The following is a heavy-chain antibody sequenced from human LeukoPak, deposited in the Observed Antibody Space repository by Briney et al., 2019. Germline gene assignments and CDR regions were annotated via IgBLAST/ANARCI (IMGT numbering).Heavy chain of an antibody. CDR3: AGGARGYNWYFDL. Sequence: GGSLRLSCAASEFTFPMYWMTWVRQAPGKGLEWVADIKQDGSEKYYVDSMKGRFTVSRDNAKNSLYLQINSLRVDDTAVYYCAGGARGYNWYFDLWGRGTLVTVSS. J-gene: IGHJ2*01. D-gene: IGHD3-16*01. CDR2: IKQDGSEK. V-gene: IGHV3-7*01. CDR1: EFTFPMYW.